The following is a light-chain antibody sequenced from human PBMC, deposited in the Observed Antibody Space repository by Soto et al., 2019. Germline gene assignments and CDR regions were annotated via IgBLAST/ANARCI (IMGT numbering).Light chain of an antibody. Sequence: DVQVTQSPSTLSASVGDRVTITRRGSQRISGWMACDQQRPGKAPNLLIYGASSLQSGVPSRFSGSGSGTEFTLTISSLQPGDFRTYYCQQYNDFWTVGQGTKVDSK. CDR2: GAS. CDR1: QRISGW. V-gene: IGKV1-5*01. CDR3: QQYNDFWT. J-gene: IGKJ1*01.